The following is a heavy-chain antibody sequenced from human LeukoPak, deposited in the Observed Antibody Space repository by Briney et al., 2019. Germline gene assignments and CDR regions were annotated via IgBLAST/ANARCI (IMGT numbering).Heavy chain of an antibody. Sequence: PSETLSLTCTVSGGSISSSSYYWGWIRQPPGKGLEWIGSIYYSGSTNYNPSLKSRVTISVDTSMTQFSLKLSSVTAADTAVYYCARHGGSGWYEVDYWGQGTLVTVSS. D-gene: IGHD6-19*01. CDR2: IYYSGST. CDR3: ARHGGSGWYEVDY. V-gene: IGHV4-39*01. J-gene: IGHJ4*02. CDR1: GGSISSSSYY.